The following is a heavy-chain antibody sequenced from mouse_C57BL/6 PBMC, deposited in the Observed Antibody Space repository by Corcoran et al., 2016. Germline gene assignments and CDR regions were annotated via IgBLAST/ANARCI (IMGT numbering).Heavy chain of an antibody. CDR3: ARDPYYYGRAMDY. V-gene: IGHV3-6*01. CDR1: GYSITSGYY. D-gene: IGHD1-1*01. CDR2: ISYDGSN. J-gene: IGHJ4*01. Sequence: DVQLQESGPGLVKPSQSLSLTCSVTGYSITSGYYWNWIRQFPGNKLEWMGYISYDGSNNYNPSLKNRISITRDTSKNQFFLKLNSVTTEDTATYYCARDPYYYGRAMDYWGQGTSVTVSS.